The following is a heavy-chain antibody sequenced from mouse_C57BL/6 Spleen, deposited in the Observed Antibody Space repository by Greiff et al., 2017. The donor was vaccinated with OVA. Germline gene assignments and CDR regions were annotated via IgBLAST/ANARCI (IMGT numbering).Heavy chain of an antibody. Sequence: VQLQQSGPELVKPGDSVKISCKASGYSFTGYFMNWVMQSHGKSLEWIGRINPYNGDTFYNQKFKGKATLTVDKSSSTAHMELRSLTSEDSAVYYCARGDGYYDARDYWGQGTSVTVSS. CDR1: GYSFTGYF. J-gene: IGHJ4*01. CDR2: INPYNGDT. D-gene: IGHD2-3*01. V-gene: IGHV1-20*01. CDR3: ARGDGYYDARDY.